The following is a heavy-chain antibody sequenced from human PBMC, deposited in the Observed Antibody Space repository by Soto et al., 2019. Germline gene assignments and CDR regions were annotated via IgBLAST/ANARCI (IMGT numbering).Heavy chain of an antibody. CDR1: GYSFTSYA. D-gene: IGHD5-18*01. V-gene: IGHV1-3*01. Sequence: GASVKVSFKASGYSFTSYAMHWVRQAPGQRLEWMGWINAGNGNTKYSQKFQGRVTITRDTSASTAYMELSSLRSEDTAVYYCAGEYSYGQYDYWGQGTLVTVSS. CDR3: AGEYSYGQYDY. CDR2: INAGNGNT. J-gene: IGHJ4*02.